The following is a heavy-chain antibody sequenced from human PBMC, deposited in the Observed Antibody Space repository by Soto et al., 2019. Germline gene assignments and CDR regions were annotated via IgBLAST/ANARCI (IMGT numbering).Heavy chain of an antibody. CDR2: INFNSGGT. CDR1: EYTFTGYY. D-gene: IGHD3-10*01. J-gene: IGHJ4*02. CDR3: ARGRTTGVDY. Sequence: QVQLVQSGAEVKKPGASVKVSCKASEYTFTGYYMHWVRQAPGQGLEWMGWINFNSGGTNYAQKFQGRVTMTRDTSINTAYMELRSLSSDDMAVYYCARGRTTGVDYWGQGTLVTVSS. V-gene: IGHV1-2*02.